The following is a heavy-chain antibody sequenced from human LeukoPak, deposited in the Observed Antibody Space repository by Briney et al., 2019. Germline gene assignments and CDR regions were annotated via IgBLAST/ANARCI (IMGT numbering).Heavy chain of an antibody. D-gene: IGHD4-17*01. CDR1: GYSFTSYY. J-gene: IGHJ4*02. V-gene: IGHV1-46*01. CDR2: INPSGGST. CDR3: ARGDLRNGDPTAGLLDY. Sequence: GGSLRLSCAASGYSFTSYYMHWVRQAPGQGLEWMGIINPSGGSTNYAQNFQGRVTMTRDTSTSTIYMELSSLRSDDTAVYYCARGDLRNGDPTAGLLDYWGQGTLVTVSS.